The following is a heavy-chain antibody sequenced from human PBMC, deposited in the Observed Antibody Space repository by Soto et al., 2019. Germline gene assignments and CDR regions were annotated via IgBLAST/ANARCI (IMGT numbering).Heavy chain of an antibody. J-gene: IGHJ4*02. D-gene: IGHD6-13*01. CDR2: ISYDGSNK. CDR1: GFTFSSYG. CDR3: AKDRSSSWYYFDY. Sequence: LRLSCAASGFTFSSYGMHWVRQAPGKGLEWVAVISYDGSNKYYADSVKGRFTISRDNSKNTLYLQMNSLRAEDTAVYYCAKDRSSSWYYFDYWGQGTLVTVSS. V-gene: IGHV3-30*18.